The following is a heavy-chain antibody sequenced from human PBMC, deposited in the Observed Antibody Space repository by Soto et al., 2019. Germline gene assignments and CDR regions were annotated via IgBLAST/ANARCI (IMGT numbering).Heavy chain of an antibody. J-gene: IGHJ4*02. CDR1: GFTFSGSA. CDR3: TRRAAAGY. CDR2: IRSKANSYAT. Sequence: GGSLRLSCAASGFTFSGSAMRWVRQASGKGLEWVGRIRSKANSYATAYAASVKGRFTISRDDSKNTAYLQMNSLKTEETAVYYCTRRAAAGYWGQGTLVTVSS. V-gene: IGHV3-73*01. D-gene: IGHD6-13*01.